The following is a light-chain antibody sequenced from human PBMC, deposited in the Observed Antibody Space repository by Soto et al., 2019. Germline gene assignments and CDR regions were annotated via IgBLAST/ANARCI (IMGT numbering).Light chain of an antibody. V-gene: IGLV2-14*01. J-gene: IGLJ1*01. Sequence: QSVLTQPASVSGSPGQSITISCTGTSSDVGGYNYVSWYQQHPGKAPKLMIYDVSNRPSGVSNRFSGSKSGNTASLTISGLQAEDEVDYYCSSYTSSSTSAFGTGTKVTVL. CDR2: DVS. CDR3: SSYTSSSTSA. CDR1: SSDVGGYNY.